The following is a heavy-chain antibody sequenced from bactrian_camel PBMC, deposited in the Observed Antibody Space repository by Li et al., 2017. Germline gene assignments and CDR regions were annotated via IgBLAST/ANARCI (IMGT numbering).Heavy chain of an antibody. J-gene: IGHJ4*01. V-gene: IGHV3S53*01. CDR3: AADCSGPTCGRAPCDY. CDR2: FDRAGDT. D-gene: IGHD2*01. Sequence: QVQLVESGGGSVQPGGSLKLSCAFSGYTKIPRCLGWFRQAPGKEREGVANFDRAGDTTHADSVKGRFTISQDIAERTIYLQMDSLKPEDTAMYYCAADCSGPTCGRAPCDYWGQGTQVTVS. CDR1: GYTKIPRC.